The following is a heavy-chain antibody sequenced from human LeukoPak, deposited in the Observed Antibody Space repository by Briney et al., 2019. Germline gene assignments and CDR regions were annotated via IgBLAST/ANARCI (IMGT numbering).Heavy chain of an antibody. CDR1: GDSVSSNSAA. J-gene: IGHJ4*02. Sequence: QTLSLTCAISGDSVSSNSAAWNWIRPSPSRGLEWLGRTYYRSKWYNDYAVSVKSRITINPDTSKNQFSLQLNSVTPEDTAVYYCARVGLKQLGPMSFDYWGQGTLVTVSS. D-gene: IGHD6-13*01. CDR2: TYYRSKWYN. V-gene: IGHV6-1*01. CDR3: ARVGLKQLGPMSFDY.